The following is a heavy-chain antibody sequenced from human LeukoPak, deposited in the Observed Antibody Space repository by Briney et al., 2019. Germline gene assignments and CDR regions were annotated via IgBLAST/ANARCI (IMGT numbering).Heavy chain of an antibody. CDR3: ARTPGITIFGVVYYYGMDV. CDR1: GDSISSGGHY. Sequence: SETLSLTCTVSGDSISSGGHYWSWIRQHPGKGLEWIGYIYYSGSTYYNPSLKSRVTISVDTSKNQFSLKLSSVTAADTAVYYCARTPGITIFGVVYYYGMDVWGQGATVTVSS. V-gene: IGHV4-31*03. D-gene: IGHD3-3*01. CDR2: IYYSGST. J-gene: IGHJ6*02.